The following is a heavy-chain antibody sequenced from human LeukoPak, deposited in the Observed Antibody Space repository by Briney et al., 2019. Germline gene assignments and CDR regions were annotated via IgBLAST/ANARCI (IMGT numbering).Heavy chain of an antibody. CDR2: ISAYNGNT. D-gene: IGHD4-17*01. V-gene: IGHV1-18*01. Sequence: GASVKVSCKASGYTFTSYGISWVRQAPGQGLEWMGWISAYNGNTNYAQKFQGRVTITADKSTSTAYMELSSLRSEDTAVYYCASWPAGGDYKPLYYYYYGMDVWGQGTTVTVSS. CDR3: ASWPAGGDYKPLYYYYYGMDV. CDR1: GYTFTSYG. J-gene: IGHJ6*02.